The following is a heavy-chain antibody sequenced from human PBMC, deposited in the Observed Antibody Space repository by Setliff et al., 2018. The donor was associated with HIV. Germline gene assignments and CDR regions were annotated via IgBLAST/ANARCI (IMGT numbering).Heavy chain of an antibody. CDR3: ARHEGGAVAGTWYYFDY. CDR1: GGSFRGYY. CDR2: INHSGST. D-gene: IGHD6-19*01. Sequence: SETLSLTCAVYGGSFRGYYWSWIRQPPGKGLEWIGEINHSGSTNCNPSLKSRVTMSVDTSRNHFSLKLTSVTAADTALYYCARHEGGAVAGTWYYFDYWGHGTLVTVSS. J-gene: IGHJ4*01. V-gene: IGHV4-34*01.